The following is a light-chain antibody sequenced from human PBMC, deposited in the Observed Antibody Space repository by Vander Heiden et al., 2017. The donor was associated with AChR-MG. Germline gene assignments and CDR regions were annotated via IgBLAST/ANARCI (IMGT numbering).Light chain of an antibody. Sequence: QSVLTQPPSASGTPGQRVTLSCSGGRSNIGSHYVYWYQQLPGTAPKLLIFRNNQRPSGVPDRFSGSKSGSSASLAISGLRAEDEADYYCAAWDDSLSGLLFGGGTKLTVL. CDR1: RSNIGSHY. V-gene: IGLV1-47*01. CDR2: RNN. CDR3: AAWDDSLSGLL. J-gene: IGLJ2*01.